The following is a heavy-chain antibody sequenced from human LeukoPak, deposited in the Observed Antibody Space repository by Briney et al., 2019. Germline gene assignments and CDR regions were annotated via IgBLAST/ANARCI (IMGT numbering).Heavy chain of an antibody. V-gene: IGHV3-21*01. D-gene: IGHD5-24*01. CDR2: ISSSSSYI. CDR1: RYTFNSYN. J-gene: IGHJ3*02. CDR3: ARDLESEMATIXXAFDI. Sequence: SGGSLRLSCAASRYTFNSYNMNWLPQAPGKGREWVSSISSSSSYIYYADSVKGRFTITRGNAKNSLYLQMNRLRAEDTAVYYCARDLESEMATIXXAFDIWGQGTMVTVSS.